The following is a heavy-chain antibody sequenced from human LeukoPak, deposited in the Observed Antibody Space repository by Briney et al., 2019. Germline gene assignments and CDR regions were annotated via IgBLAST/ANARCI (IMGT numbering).Heavy chain of an antibody. Sequence: GGSLRLSCAASGFTFSSCAMSWVRQAPGKGLEWVSAISGSGDRPYYADSVKGRFTISRDNSKNTLYLQMNSLRAADTAVYYCARHPEPGYCSSTSCHESYFDYWGQGTLVTVSS. CDR3: ARHPEPGYCSSTSCHESYFDY. V-gene: IGHV3-23*01. J-gene: IGHJ4*02. CDR2: ISGSGDRP. CDR1: GFTFSSCA. D-gene: IGHD2-2*01.